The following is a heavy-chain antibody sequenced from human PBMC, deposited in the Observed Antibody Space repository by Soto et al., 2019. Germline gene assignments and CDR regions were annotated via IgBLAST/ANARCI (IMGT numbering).Heavy chain of an antibody. Sequence: PSETLSLTCTVSGGSISSSSYYWGWIRQPPGKGLEWIGSIYYSGSTYYNPSLKSRVTISVDTSKNQFSLKLSSVTAADTAVYYCARRDVAVVTADVDAFDIWGQGTMVTVSS. J-gene: IGHJ3*02. CDR3: ARRDVAVVTADVDAFDI. CDR1: GGSISSSSYY. D-gene: IGHD2-21*02. V-gene: IGHV4-39*01. CDR2: IYYSGST.